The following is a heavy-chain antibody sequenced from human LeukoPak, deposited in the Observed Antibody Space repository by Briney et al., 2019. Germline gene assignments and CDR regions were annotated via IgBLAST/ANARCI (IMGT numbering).Heavy chain of an antibody. CDR2: ITADGKTT. V-gene: IGHV3-74*01. CDR1: EFTFSSYG. Sequence: GGSLRLSCTASEFTFSSYGMHWVRQPPGKGLVWVSHITADGKTTNYADSVKGRFIISRDNGKNTVFLQMNSLGAEDTAVYYCVTTIGEGSDWGQGTLVAVSS. J-gene: IGHJ4*02. D-gene: IGHD3-9*01. CDR3: VTTIGEGSD.